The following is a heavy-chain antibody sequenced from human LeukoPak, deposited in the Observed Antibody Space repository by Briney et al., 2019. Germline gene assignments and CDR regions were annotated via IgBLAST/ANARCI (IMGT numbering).Heavy chain of an antibody. CDR2: ISYDGSNK. J-gene: IGHJ5*02. D-gene: IGHD3-22*01. CDR3: ARDPDYYDSSGYYNL. CDR1: GFTFSSYA. V-gene: IGHV3-30*04. Sequence: GRSLRLSCAASGFTFSSYAMHWGRQAPGKGLEWVAVISYDGSNKYYADSVKGRFTISRDNSKNTLYLQMNSLRAEDTAVYYCARDPDYYDSSGYYNLWGQGTLVTVSS.